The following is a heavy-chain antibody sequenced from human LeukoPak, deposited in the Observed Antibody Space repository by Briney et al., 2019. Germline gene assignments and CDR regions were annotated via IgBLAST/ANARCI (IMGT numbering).Heavy chain of an antibody. J-gene: IGHJ4*02. D-gene: IGHD4-23*01. CDR2: IYYSGRT. CDR3: ARDRWGTGASFDS. CDR1: GGSIRSYH. Sequence: SETLSLTCIVSGGSIRSYHLSWVRQSPGTGLEWIGDIYYSGRTNYNPSLKSRVTLLVDMSKNQFSLKVRSVTAVDTAMYYCARDRWGTGASFDSWGQGTLVTVSS. V-gene: IGHV4-59*01.